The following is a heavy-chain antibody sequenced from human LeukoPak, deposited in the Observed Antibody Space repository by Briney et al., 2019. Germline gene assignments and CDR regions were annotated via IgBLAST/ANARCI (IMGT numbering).Heavy chain of an antibody. J-gene: IGHJ4*02. CDR2: ISSSSSTI. Sequence: PGGSLRLSCAASGFTFSSYSMNWVRQAPGKGLEWVSYISSSSSTIYYADSVKGRFTISRDNAKNSLYLQMNSLRAEDTAVYYCAREEGGSYDPVNLDYWGQGTLVTVSS. V-gene: IGHV3-48*04. D-gene: IGHD1-26*01. CDR3: AREEGGSYDPVNLDY. CDR1: GFTFSSYS.